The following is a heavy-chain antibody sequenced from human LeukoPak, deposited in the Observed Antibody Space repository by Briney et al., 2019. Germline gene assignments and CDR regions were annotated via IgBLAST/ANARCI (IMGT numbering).Heavy chain of an antibody. CDR1: GYSFTSYW. V-gene: IGHV5-51*01. Sequence: GESLKISCKGSGYSFTSYWIGWVRQMPGEGLEWMGIIYPGDSDTRYSPSFQGQVTISADKSISTAYLQWSSLKASDTAMYYCASSVYCSSTSCYPLDLWGQGTLVTVSS. CDR3: ASSVYCSSTSCYPLDL. CDR2: IYPGDSDT. D-gene: IGHD2-2*01. J-gene: IGHJ5*02.